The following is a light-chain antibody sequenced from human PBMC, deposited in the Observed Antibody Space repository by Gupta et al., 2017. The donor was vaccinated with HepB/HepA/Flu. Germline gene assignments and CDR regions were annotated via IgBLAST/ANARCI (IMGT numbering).Light chain of an antibody. Sequence: QSALTQPPSASGSPGQPVTISRTGTSSDVCGYNYVSWYQQHPGKAPKLMIYEVSKRPSGVPDRFSGSKSGTTASLTVAGLQAEDEADYYCSSYAGSNNFVVFGGGTKLTVL. CDR1: SSDVCGYNY. V-gene: IGLV2-8*01. CDR2: EVS. J-gene: IGLJ2*01. CDR3: SSYAGSNNFVV.